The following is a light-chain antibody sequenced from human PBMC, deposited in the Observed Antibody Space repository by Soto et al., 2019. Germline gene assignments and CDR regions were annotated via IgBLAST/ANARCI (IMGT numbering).Light chain of an antibody. CDR3: AAWDDSLNAVL. CDR2: SDV. CDR1: RSNIGANP. Sequence: QSVLTQPPSASATPGQRVTISCSGSRSNIGANPVNWYRQLPGTAPKLLLYSDVQRPSGVPDRVSGSKSGTSASLAISGLQSEDEADYFCAAWDDSLNAVLFGGGTKLTVL. V-gene: IGLV1-44*01. J-gene: IGLJ2*01.